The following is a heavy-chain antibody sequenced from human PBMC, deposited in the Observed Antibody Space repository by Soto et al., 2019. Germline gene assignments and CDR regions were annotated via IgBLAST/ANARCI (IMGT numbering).Heavy chain of an antibody. CDR2: IRSKANSYAT. J-gene: IGHJ6*02. CDR3: SRRGGYYYDSSGTPRYGMDV. D-gene: IGHD3-22*01. Sequence: EVQLVESGGGLVQPGGSLKLSCAASGFTFSGSAMHWVRQASGKGLEWVGRIRSKANSYATAYAASVKGRFTISRDDSKTTAYLQMNGLKTEDTAVYYCSRRGGYYYDSSGTPRYGMDVWGQGTTVTVSS. V-gene: IGHV3-73*02. CDR1: GFTFSGSA.